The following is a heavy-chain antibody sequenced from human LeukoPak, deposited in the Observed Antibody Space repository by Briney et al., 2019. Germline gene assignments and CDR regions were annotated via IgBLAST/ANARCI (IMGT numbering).Heavy chain of an antibody. Sequence: GGSLRLSCVASGFTVSSHYMSWVRQAPGKGLELVSAIYTDDSTYYAGSVNGIFTISRDNSENTLYLQMNSLRVEDTAVYYCARDRPAGGVGDFDHWGQGTLVTVSS. V-gene: IGHV3-66*01. CDR1: GFTVSSHY. D-gene: IGHD3-16*01. CDR3: ARDRPAGGVGDFDH. CDR2: IYTDDST. J-gene: IGHJ4*02.